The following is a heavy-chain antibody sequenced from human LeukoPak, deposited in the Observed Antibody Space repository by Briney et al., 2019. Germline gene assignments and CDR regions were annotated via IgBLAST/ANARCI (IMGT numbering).Heavy chain of an antibody. D-gene: IGHD7-27*01. CDR1: GGSISSYY. CDR3: ARDVPPGA. Sequence: SETLSLTCTVSGGSISSYYWSWIRQPPGKGLEWIGYIYYSGSTNYNPSLKSRVTISVDTSKNQFSLKLNSATAADTAVYYCARDVPPGAWGQGTLVTVSS. CDR2: IYYSGST. J-gene: IGHJ5*02. V-gene: IGHV4-59*01.